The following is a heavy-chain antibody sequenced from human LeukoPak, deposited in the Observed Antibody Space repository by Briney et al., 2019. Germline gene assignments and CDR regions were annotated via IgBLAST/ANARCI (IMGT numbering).Heavy chain of an antibody. CDR1: GGSFSGYY. CDR2: INHSGST. Sequence: SEILSLTCAVYGGSFSGYYWSWIRQPPGKGLEWIGEINHSGSTNYNPSLKSRVTISVDTSKNQFSLKLSSVTAADTAVYYCARQLLDYYYYMDVWGKGTTVTISS. CDR3: ARQLLDYYYYMDV. D-gene: IGHD1-7*01. V-gene: IGHV4-34*01. J-gene: IGHJ6*03.